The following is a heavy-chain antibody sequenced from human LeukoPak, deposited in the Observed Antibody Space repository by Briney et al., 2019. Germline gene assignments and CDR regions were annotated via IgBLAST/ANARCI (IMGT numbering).Heavy chain of an antibody. Sequence: SETLSLTCTVSGYSISSGYYWGWIRQPPGKGLEWIGSIYHSGSTYYNPSLKSRVTISVDTSKNQFSLKLSSVTAADTAVYYCARHCVGATDWFDPWGQGTLVTVSS. D-gene: IGHD1-26*01. CDR2: IYHSGST. CDR3: ARHCVGATDWFDP. J-gene: IGHJ5*02. CDR1: GYSISSGYY. V-gene: IGHV4-38-2*02.